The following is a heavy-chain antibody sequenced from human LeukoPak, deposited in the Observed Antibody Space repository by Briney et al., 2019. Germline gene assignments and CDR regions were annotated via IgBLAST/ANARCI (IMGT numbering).Heavy chain of an antibody. V-gene: IGHV1-69*13. CDR3: ARERGGGDYYYDSSGYYFDY. J-gene: IGHJ4*01. CDR2: IIPIFGTA. D-gene: IGHD3-22*01. CDR1: GGTFSIYA. Sequence: GASVKVSCKASGGTFSIYAISWGRHAPGQGLEWMGGIIPIFGTANYAQKFQGRVTITADESTSTAYMELSSLRSEDTAVYYCARERGGGDYYYDSSGYYFDYWGQGTLVTVSS.